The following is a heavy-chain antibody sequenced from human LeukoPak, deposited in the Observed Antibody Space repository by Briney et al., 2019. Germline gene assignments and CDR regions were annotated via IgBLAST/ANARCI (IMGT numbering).Heavy chain of an antibody. CDR1: GGSISSYY. J-gene: IGHJ4*02. V-gene: IGHV4-4*07. CDR3: ARKGSSGWYDPLYFDY. CDR2: MYTSGST. Sequence: SETLSLTCAVSGGSISSYYWSWIRQPAGKGLEWIGRMYTSGSTNYNPSLKSRVTMSVDTSKNQFSLKLSSVTAADTAVYYCARKGSSGWYDPLYFDYWGQGTLVTVSS. D-gene: IGHD6-19*01.